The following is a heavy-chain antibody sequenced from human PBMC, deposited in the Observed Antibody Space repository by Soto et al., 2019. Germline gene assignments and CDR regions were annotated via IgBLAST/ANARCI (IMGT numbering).Heavy chain of an antibody. CDR3: ARSPKSYYYDSSGYYYLDY. J-gene: IGHJ4*02. CDR1: GFTVNSYA. Sequence: SLRLSCAASGFTVNSYAMHWVRQAPGKGLEWVAVISYDGSNKYYADSVKGRFTISRDNSKNTLYLQMNSLRAEDTAVYYCARSPKSYYYDSSGYYYLDYWGQGTLVTVSS. CDR2: ISYDGSNK. D-gene: IGHD3-22*01. V-gene: IGHV3-30-3*01.